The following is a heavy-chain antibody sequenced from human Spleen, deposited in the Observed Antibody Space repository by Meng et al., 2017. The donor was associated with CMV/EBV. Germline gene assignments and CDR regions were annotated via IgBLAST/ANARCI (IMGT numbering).Heavy chain of an antibody. CDR2: IYYSGST. D-gene: IGHD1-26*01. Sequence: SETLSLTCTVSGGSISSGGYYWSWIRQHPGKGLEWIGYIYYSGSTYYNSSLKSRVTISVDTSKNQFSLKLSSVTAADTAVYYCAKRPDLVGAPSGIEHWGQGTLVTVSS. CDR3: AKRPDLVGAPSGIEH. J-gene: IGHJ4*02. V-gene: IGHV4-31*03. CDR1: GGSISSGGYY.